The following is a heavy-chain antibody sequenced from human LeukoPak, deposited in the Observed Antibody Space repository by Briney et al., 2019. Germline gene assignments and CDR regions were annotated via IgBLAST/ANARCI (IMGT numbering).Heavy chain of an antibody. Sequence: SETLSLTCAVYGGSFSGYYWSWNRQPPGKGLEWIGEINHSGSTNYNPSLKSRVTISVDTSKNQFSLKLSSVTAADTAVYYCARSLYYYDSSGPVPGYWGQGTLVTVSS. CDR1: GGSFSGYY. J-gene: IGHJ4*02. CDR2: INHSGST. CDR3: ARSLYYYDSSGPVPGY. D-gene: IGHD3-22*01. V-gene: IGHV4-34*01.